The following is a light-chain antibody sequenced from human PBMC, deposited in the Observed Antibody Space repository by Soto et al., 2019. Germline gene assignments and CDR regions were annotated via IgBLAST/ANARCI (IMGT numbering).Light chain of an antibody. J-gene: IGLJ1*01. V-gene: IGLV2-14*01. CDR1: SDDIGAYDY. CDR3: ASFTTNRVYV. CDR2: GVR. Sequence: QSALTQPTSVSGSAGQSITVSCTGNSDDIGAYDYVSWYQQHPGKAPRLLIYGVRNRPSGIPSRFSASKSGLTASLTISGLQAEDEADYYCASFTTNRVYVFXPGTKLTVL.